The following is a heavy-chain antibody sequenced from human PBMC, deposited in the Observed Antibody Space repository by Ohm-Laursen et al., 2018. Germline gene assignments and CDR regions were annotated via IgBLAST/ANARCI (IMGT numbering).Heavy chain of an antibody. D-gene: IGHD3-22*01. CDR2: ISGSGGST. CDR3: AKRYDSSGYYPSDGFDI. J-gene: IGHJ3*02. Sequence: GSLRLSCAASGFTFSSYAMSWVRQAPGKGLEWVSAISGSGGSTYYADSVKGRFTISRDNSKSTLFLQMNSLRAEDTAIYYCAKRYDSSGYYPSDGFDIWGQGTMVTVSS. CDR1: GFTFSSYA. V-gene: IGHV3-23*01.